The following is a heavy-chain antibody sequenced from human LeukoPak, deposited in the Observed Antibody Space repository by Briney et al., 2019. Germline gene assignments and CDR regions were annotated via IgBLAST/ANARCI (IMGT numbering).Heavy chain of an antibody. CDR3: ARGRRTMIVGGRKNWFDP. Sequence: GASVKVSCKASGGTFSSYAISWVRQAPGQGLEWMGGIIPIFGTANYAQKFQGRVTMTRDTSTSTVYMELSSLRSEDTAVYYCARGRRTMIVGGRKNWFDPWGQGTLVTVSS. CDR2: IIPIFGTA. V-gene: IGHV1-69*05. J-gene: IGHJ5*02. D-gene: IGHD3-22*01. CDR1: GGTFSSYA.